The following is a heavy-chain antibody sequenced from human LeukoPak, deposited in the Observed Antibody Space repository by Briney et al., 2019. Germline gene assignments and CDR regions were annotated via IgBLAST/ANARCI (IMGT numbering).Heavy chain of an antibody. V-gene: IGHV3-30*02. CDR2: IRYDGSNK. D-gene: IGHD3-10*01. J-gene: IGHJ4*02. CDR1: GFTFSSYV. CDR3: AKERYGSGSYYPRIDY. Sequence: GGSLRLSCAASGFTFSSYVMHWVRRAPGKGLEWVAFIRYDGSNKYYADSVKGRFTISRDNSKNTLYLQMNSLRAEDTAVYYCAKERYGSGSYYPRIDYWGQGTLVTVSS.